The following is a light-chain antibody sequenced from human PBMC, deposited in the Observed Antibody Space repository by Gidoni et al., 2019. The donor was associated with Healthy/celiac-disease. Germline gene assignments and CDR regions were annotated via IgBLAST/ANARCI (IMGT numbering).Light chain of an antibody. CDR3: QQYGSSPWT. V-gene: IGKV3-20*01. CDR1: QSVSSSY. Sequence: EIVLTQSPGTLSLSPGERATLSCRASQSVSSSYLAWYQQKPGQAPRLLIYGASSRATGIPDRFSGSGSGTDFTLNISRLDPEEFAVYYCQQYGSSPWTFGQGTKVEIK. CDR2: GAS. J-gene: IGKJ1*01.